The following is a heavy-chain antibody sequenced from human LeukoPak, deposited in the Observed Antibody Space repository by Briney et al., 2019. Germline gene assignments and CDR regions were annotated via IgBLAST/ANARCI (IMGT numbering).Heavy chain of an antibody. V-gene: IGHV3-74*01. D-gene: IGHD4-17*01. CDR2: IRSDGGTI. Sequence: GGSLRLSCAASGFTFSNHWMHWVRQTPGKGLVWVSRIRSDGGTIDYADSVRGRFTISRDNARNTLSLQMNSLGAEDTAVYYCVRETTASGNFFDSWGQGTLVTVSS. J-gene: IGHJ4*02. CDR1: GFTFSNHW. CDR3: VRETTASGNFFDS.